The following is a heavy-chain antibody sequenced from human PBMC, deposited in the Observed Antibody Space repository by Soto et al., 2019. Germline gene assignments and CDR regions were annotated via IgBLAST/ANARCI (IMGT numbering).Heavy chain of an antibody. D-gene: IGHD3-3*01. V-gene: IGHV3-23*01. J-gene: IGHJ4*02. CDR3: AKVGGVGTICGVVSHHFDY. CDR2: ISGSGGST. CDR1: GFTFSSYA. Sequence: EVQLLESGGGLVQPGGSLRLSCAASGFTFSSYAMSWVRQAPGKGLEWVSAISGSGGSTYYADSVKGRFTISRDNSKNTLYLQMNSLRAEDTAVYYCAKVGGVGTICGVVSHHFDYWGQGTLVTVSS.